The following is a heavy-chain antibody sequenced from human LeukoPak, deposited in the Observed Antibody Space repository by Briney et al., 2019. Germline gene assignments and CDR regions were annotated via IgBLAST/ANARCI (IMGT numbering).Heavy chain of an antibody. J-gene: IGHJ4*02. CDR3: ARDRAVVVAATDY. CDR2: ISPDNGNT. V-gene: IGHV1-18*01. CDR1: GYTFTTYG. D-gene: IGHD2-15*01. Sequence: GASGKVSCKASGYTFTTYGISWVRQAPGQGLEWMGWISPDNGNTNYAQKLQGRVTMTTDTSTSTAYRELRSLRSDDSAVYYCARDRAVVVAATDYWGQGTLVTVSS.